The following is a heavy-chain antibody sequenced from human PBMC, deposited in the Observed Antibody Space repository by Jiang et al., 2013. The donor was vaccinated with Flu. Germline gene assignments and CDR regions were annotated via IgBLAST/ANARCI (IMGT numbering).Heavy chain of an antibody. CDR3: AKGSGVAAAPVVGANDY. J-gene: IGHJ4*02. CDR1: GFTFSSYG. D-gene: IGHD6-13*01. Sequence: QLVESGGGVVQPGRSLRLSCAASGFTFSSYGMHWVRQAPGKGLEWVAVISYDGSNKYYADSVKGRFTISRDNSKNTLYLQMNSLRAEDTAVYYCAKGSGVAAAPVVGANDYWGQGTLVTVSS. CDR2: ISYDGSNK. V-gene: IGHV3-30*18.